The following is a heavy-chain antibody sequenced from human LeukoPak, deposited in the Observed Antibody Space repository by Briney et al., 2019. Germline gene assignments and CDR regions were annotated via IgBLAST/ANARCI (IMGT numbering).Heavy chain of an antibody. J-gene: IGHJ4*02. CDR3: ARGRYCSGGSCQFDY. V-gene: IGHV4-59*01. CDR2: IYYSENT. Sequence: SGTLSLTCTVSGGSIGSYYWSWIRQPPGRGLEWIGYIYYSENTNYNPSLKSRVTISVDTSKNQFSLKLSSVTAADTAVYYCARGRYCSGGSCQFDYWGQGTLVTVSS. D-gene: IGHD2-15*01. CDR1: GGSIGSYY.